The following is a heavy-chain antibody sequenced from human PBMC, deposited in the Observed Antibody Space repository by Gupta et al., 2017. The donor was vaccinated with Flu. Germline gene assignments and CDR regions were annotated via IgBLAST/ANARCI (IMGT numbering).Heavy chain of an antibody. Sequence: IRQPPGKGLDYIGSINYSGNTFYNPSLKSRATISVDLSKNQFSLKLSSVTAADTAVYYCARLDKGTTKTFDYWGQGTLVTVSS. V-gene: IGHV4-39*01. CDR3: ARLDKGTTKTFDY. D-gene: IGHD1-1*01. J-gene: IGHJ4*02. CDR2: INYSGNT.